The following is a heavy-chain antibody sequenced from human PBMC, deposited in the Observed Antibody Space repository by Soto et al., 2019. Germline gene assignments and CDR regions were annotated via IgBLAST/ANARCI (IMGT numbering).Heavy chain of an antibody. Sequence: PSETLSLTCAVPGGFISSGDWWSWVRQPPGKGLEWIGEIYHSGSTNYNPSLKSRVTISIDKSKSQFSLKLSSVTAADTAVYYCARVGRYNYGSTYYFDYWGQGTLVTVSS. V-gene: IGHV4-4*02. CDR3: ARVGRYNYGSTYYFDY. CDR1: GGFISSGDW. CDR2: IYHSGST. J-gene: IGHJ4*02. D-gene: IGHD5-18*01.